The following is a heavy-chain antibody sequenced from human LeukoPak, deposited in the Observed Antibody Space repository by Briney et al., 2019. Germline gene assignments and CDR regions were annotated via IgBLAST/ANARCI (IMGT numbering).Heavy chain of an antibody. Sequence: ASVKVSCKASGYTFTSYDINWVRQATGQGLEWMGWMNPNSGNTGYAQKFQGRVTITRNTSISTAYMELSSLRSEDTAVYYCARGGSSGYYLYYYHYMDVWGKGTTVTVSS. CDR2: MNPNSGNT. D-gene: IGHD3-22*01. CDR3: ARGGSSGYYLYYYHYMDV. CDR1: GYTFTSYD. V-gene: IGHV1-8*03. J-gene: IGHJ6*03.